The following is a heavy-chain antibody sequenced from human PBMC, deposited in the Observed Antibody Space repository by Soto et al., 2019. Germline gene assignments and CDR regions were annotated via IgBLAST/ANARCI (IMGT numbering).Heavy chain of an antibody. J-gene: IGHJ6*02. CDR2: ISPYNGNT. CDR1: GYPFTSYG. V-gene: IGHV1-18*01. CDR3: ARVQSVDRNYYYGIDV. Sequence: QVHLVQSGGEVKKPGASVKVSCKASGYPFTSYGIGWVRQAPGQGLEWMGWISPYNGNTYYAQKFQGRVTMTTDTSTNTVYIELRSLRSDDTAVYYCARVQSVDRNYYYGIDVGGQGTTVTVSS.